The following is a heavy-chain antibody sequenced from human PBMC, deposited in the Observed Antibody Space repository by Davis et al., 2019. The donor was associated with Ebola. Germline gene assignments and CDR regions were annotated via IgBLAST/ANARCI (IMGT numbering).Heavy chain of an antibody. CDR3: ARGAIAVFGNPHLGH. CDR2: MNPNSGNT. Sequence: AASVKVSCKASGYSFTSYDINWVRQASGQGLEWMGWMNPNSGNTGYAQKFQGRVTMTTDTSTSTAYMELRSLRADDTAVYYCARGAIAVFGNPHLGHWGQGTLVTVST. D-gene: IGHD6-19*01. V-gene: IGHV1-8*01. CDR1: GYSFTSYD. J-gene: IGHJ4*02.